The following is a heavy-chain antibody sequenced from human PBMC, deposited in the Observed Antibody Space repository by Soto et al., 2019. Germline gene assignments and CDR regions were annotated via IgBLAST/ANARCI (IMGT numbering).Heavy chain of an antibody. CDR3: ARDLVTVVRGVAYNWFDP. D-gene: IGHD3-10*01. J-gene: IGHJ5*02. CDR1: GGSISSYY. CDR2: IYYSGST. V-gene: IGHV4-59*01. Sequence: PSETLSLTCTVSGGSISSYYWSWIRQPPGKGLEWIGYIYYSGSTNYNPSLKSRVTISVDTSKNQFSLKLSSVTAADTAVYYCARDLVTVVRGVAYNWFDPWGQGTLVTVSS.